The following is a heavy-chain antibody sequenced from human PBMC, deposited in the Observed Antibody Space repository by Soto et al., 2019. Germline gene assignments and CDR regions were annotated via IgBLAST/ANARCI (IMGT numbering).Heavy chain of an antibody. D-gene: IGHD6-19*01. Sequence: RASVKVSCKVSGYTLIELSMHWVRQAPGKGLEWMGRFDPENGERIYAQKFQGRVTMTEDTSTDTAYMELSSLRSEDTAVYYCATDHQWLGDYYYGMDVWGHGTPVTVYS. V-gene: IGHV1-24*01. J-gene: IGHJ6*02. CDR3: ATDHQWLGDYYYGMDV. CDR1: GYTLIELS. CDR2: FDPENGER.